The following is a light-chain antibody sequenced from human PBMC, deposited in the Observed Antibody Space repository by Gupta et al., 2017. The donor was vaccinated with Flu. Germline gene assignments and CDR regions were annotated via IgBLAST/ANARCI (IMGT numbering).Light chain of an antibody. CDR2: AAS. V-gene: IGKV1-9*01. CDR3: QQRNFSPCA. Sequence: PTFLSASVGDRVSITCRASQDISSYLAWYQQKPGKAPKPLISAASTLESGVPSRFSGSGSGTEFSLTITNLQPEDFATYYCQQRNFSPCAFGQGTKVEIK. CDR1: QDISSY. J-gene: IGKJ1*01.